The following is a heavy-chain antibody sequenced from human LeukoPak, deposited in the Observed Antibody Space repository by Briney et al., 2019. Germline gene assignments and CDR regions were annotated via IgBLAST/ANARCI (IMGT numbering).Heavy chain of an antibody. CDR1: GFTFSTYP. CDR2: IYYSGST. V-gene: IGHV4-39*01. CDR3: ARGVTLIVVVIHDWYFDL. D-gene: IGHD3-22*01. J-gene: IGHJ2*01. Sequence: PGGSLRLSCAASGFTFSTYPMYWIRQPPGKGLEWIGSIYYSGSTSYNPSLKSRVTISVDTSKNQFSLKLSSVTAADTAVYYCARGVTLIVVVIHDWYFDLWGRGTVFTVSS.